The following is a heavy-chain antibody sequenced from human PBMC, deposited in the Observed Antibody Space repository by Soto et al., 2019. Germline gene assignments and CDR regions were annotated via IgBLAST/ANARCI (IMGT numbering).Heavy chain of an antibody. Sequence: NPSETLSLTCIVSGASISSRSSYWGWIRQPPGKGLEWVGTFYSGSTYNNPSLKSRVTISVDTSKNQFSLKLSSVAAEDTAIYYCATTRGIAVGGSFDNWGQGTLVTVSS. CDR2: FYSGST. J-gene: IGHJ5*02. V-gene: IGHV4-39*01. CDR1: GASISSRSSY. CDR3: ATTRGIAVGGSFDN. D-gene: IGHD6-13*01.